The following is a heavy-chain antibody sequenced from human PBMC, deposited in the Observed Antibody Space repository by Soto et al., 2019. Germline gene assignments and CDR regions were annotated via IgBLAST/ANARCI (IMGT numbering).Heavy chain of an antibody. V-gene: IGHV3-11*01. CDR3: ERDWGNYDILTGYLNYYYYMDV. J-gene: IGHJ6*03. D-gene: IGHD3-9*01. CDR1: GFTFSDYY. CDR2: ISSSGSTI. Sequence: GGSLRLSCAASGFTFSDYYMSWIRQAPGKGLEWVSYISSSGSTIYYADSGKGRFTISRDNAKNSLYLQMNSLRAEDTAVYYCERDWGNYDILTGYLNYYYYMDVWGKGTTVTVSS.